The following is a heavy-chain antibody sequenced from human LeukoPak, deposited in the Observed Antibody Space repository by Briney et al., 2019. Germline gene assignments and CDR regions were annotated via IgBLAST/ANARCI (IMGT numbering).Heavy chain of an antibody. CDR3: AREGEMATIFDY. Sequence: PGGSLRLSCAASGFTFSSYAMHWVRQAPGKGLEWVAVISYDGSNKYYADSVKGRFTISRDNSKNTLYLQMNSLRAEDTAVYYCAREGEMATIFDYWGQGTLVSVSS. J-gene: IGHJ4*02. V-gene: IGHV3-30-3*01. CDR2: ISYDGSNK. D-gene: IGHD5-24*01. CDR1: GFTFSSYA.